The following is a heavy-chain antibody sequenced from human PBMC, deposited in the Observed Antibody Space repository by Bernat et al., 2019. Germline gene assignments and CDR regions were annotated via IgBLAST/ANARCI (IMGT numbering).Heavy chain of an antibody. Sequence: QVQLVESGGGVVQPGRSLRLSCAASGFTFSSYGMHWVRQAPGRGLEWVAFISYDGSNKYYADSVKGRFTISRDNSKNTLYLQMNTLRPEDTAVYYCASRTWELPIYWGQGTLVTVSS. J-gene: IGHJ4*02. CDR2: ISYDGSNK. V-gene: IGHV3-30*03. CDR1: GFTFSSYG. CDR3: ASRTWELPIY. D-gene: IGHD1-7*01.